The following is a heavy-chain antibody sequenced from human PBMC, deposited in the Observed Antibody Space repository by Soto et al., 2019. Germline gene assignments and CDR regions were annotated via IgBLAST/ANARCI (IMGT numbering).Heavy chain of an antibody. Sequence: GESLKISCKGSGYSFTSYGIGWVRQMPGKGLEWMGIIHPGDSDTRYSPSFQGQVTISADKSISTAYLQWSSLTAWDSAMYYCAGHSPDGDYYYGVGVWGQGTTVTVSS. J-gene: IGHJ6*02. CDR2: IHPGDSDT. V-gene: IGHV5-51*01. D-gene: IGHD3-16*01. CDR3: AGHSPDGDYYYGVGV. CDR1: GYSFTSYG.